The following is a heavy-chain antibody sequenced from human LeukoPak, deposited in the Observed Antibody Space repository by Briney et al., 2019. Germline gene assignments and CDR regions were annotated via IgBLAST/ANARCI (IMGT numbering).Heavy chain of an antibody. V-gene: IGHV3-15*01. CDR3: ATGPGNSGY. Sequence: PGGSLRLSCAASGFTFSDYAMHWVRQAPGKGLEWVGRIKSTTVDATPEYAAPVKGRFTISRDDSKNTVYLQMNSLKTEDTAVYYCATGPGNSGYWGQGTLVTVSS. J-gene: IGHJ4*02. CDR1: GFTFSDYA. D-gene: IGHD4-23*01. CDR2: IKSTTVDATP.